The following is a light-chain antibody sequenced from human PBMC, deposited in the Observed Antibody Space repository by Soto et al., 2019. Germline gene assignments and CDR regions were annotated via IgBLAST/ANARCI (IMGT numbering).Light chain of an antibody. CDR3: HQYDSSPLT. CDR2: GAS. Sequence: EIVLTQSPGTLSLSPGERATLSCRASQSVSSSYLAWYQQKPGQAPRLRIYGASSRATGIPDRFSGSGSGTDFTLTISRLEPEDFAVYYCHQYDSSPLTFGGGTTVAIK. CDR1: QSVSSSY. V-gene: IGKV3-20*01. J-gene: IGKJ4*01.